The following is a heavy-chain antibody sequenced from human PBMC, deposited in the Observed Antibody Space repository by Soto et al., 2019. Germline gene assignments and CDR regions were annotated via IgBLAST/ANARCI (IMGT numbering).Heavy chain of an antibody. CDR3: ARDGYYDSSGYYYGFFDY. Sequence: WGSLRLSCAASGFTFISYSMNFFRHSPFKWLEWVSSISSSSSYIYYADSVKGRFTISRDNAKNSLYLQMNSLRAEDTAVYYCARDGYYDSSGYYYGFFDYWGQGTLVTVSS. CDR2: ISSSSSYI. V-gene: IGHV3-21*01. D-gene: IGHD3-22*01. CDR1: GFTFISYS. J-gene: IGHJ4*02.